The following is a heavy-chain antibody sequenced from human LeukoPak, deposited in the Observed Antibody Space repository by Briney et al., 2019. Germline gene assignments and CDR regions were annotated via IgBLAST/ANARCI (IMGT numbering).Heavy chain of an antibody. V-gene: IGHV1-24*01. J-gene: IGHJ4*02. Sequence: VASVKVSCKVSGYTLTELSMHWVRQAPGKGLEWMGGFDPEDGETIYAQKFQGRVTMTEDTSTDTAYMELSSLRSEDTAVYYCATAEVRLRLGELSLFDYWGQGTLVTVSS. CDR2: FDPEDGET. CDR1: GYTLTELS. CDR3: ATAEVRLRLGELSLFDY. D-gene: IGHD3-16*02.